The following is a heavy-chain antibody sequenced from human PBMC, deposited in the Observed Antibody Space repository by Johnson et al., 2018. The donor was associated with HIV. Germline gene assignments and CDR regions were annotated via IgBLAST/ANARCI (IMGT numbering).Heavy chain of an antibody. CDR2: IYSGGNT. Sequence: VQLVESGGGLIQPGGSLRLSCAASGFTVSSNYMNWVRQAPGKGLEWVSVIYSGGNTYYTDSVTGRFTISRDNSDNTMYLQMNSLRDEDTAVYYCARAPHDAFDVWGQGTMVTVSS. CDR3: ARAPHDAFDV. CDR1: GFTVSSNY. V-gene: IGHV3-53*01. J-gene: IGHJ3*01.